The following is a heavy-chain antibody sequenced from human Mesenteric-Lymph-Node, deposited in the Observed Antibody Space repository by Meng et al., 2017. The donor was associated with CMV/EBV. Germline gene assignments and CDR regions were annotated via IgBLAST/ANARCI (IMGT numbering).Heavy chain of an antibody. J-gene: IGHJ5*02. V-gene: IGHV4-4*07. CDR2: IYTSGST. Sequence: SETLSLTCTVSGGSISSYYWSWIRQPAGKGLEWIGRIYTSGSTNYNPSLKSRVTISVDTSKNQFSLKVTSLTAADTAVYYCARAAGRPGRWLAAFDPWGQGTLVTVSS. CDR3: ARAAGRPGRWLAAFDP. CDR1: GGSISSYY. D-gene: IGHD5-18*01.